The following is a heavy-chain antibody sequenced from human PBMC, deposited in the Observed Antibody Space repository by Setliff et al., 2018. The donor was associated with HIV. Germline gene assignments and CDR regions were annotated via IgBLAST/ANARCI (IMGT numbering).Heavy chain of an antibody. D-gene: IGHD5-18*01. J-gene: IGHJ6*02. Sequence: PGESLMISCKTSGYNFRMYWIAWVRQMPGKGLEWMGIIYPGDSDTRYSPSFQGQVTISAYKSISTAYLQWSSLKASDTAMYYCAGQLCFSSTCHTGMDVWGQGTTVTFSS. CDR2: IYPGDSDT. V-gene: IGHV5-51*01. CDR3: AGQLCFSSTCHTGMDV. CDR1: GYNFRMYW.